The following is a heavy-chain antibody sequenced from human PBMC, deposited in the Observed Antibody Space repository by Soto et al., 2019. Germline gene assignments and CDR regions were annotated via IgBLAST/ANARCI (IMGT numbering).Heavy chain of an antibody. CDR3: AKGLEVTAAIGTGGDN. V-gene: IGHV3-30*18. Sequence: QVQLVESGGGVVQPGRSLRLSCAASGFTFSSYGIHWVRQAPGKGLEWVAVISYDGSDKYYADSVKGRFTISRDNSKNTLYLQMSSLRPEDTAVYYCAKGLEVTAAIGTGGDNWGQGTLVTVSS. CDR1: GFTFSSYG. J-gene: IGHJ4*02. CDR2: ISYDGSDK. D-gene: IGHD6-13*01.